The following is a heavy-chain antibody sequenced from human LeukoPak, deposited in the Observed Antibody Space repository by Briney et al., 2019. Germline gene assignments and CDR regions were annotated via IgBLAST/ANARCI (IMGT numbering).Heavy chain of an antibody. CDR3: TSEDIVVVPAAGMDV. V-gene: IGHV3-73*01. CDR2: IRSKANSYAT. J-gene: IGHJ6*03. D-gene: IGHD2-2*01. CDR1: GFTFSGSA. Sequence: PGGSLKLSCAASGFTFSGSAMHWVRQASGKGLEWVGRIRSKANSYATAYAASVKGRFTISRDDSKNTAYLQMNSLKTEDTAVYYSTSEDIVVVPAAGMDVWGKGTTVTVSS.